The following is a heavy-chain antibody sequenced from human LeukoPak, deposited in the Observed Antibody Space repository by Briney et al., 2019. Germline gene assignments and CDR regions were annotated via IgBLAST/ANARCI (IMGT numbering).Heavy chain of an antibody. V-gene: IGHV4-38-2*02. Sequence: SETLSLTCTVSGYSISSGYYWGWIRQPPGKGLEWIGSIYHSGSTYYNPSLKSRVTISVDTSKNQFSLKLSSVTAADTAVYYCATQTNKYSSSYFGYWGQGTLVTVSS. CDR3: ATQTNKYSSSYFGY. CDR2: IYHSGST. J-gene: IGHJ4*02. CDR1: GYSISSGYY. D-gene: IGHD6-6*01.